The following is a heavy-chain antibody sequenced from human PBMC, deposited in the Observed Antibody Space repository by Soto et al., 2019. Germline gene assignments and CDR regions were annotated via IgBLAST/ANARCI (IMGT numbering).Heavy chain of an antibody. CDR1: GVTFDDYA. V-gene: IGHV3-9*01. D-gene: IGHD2-8*01. CDR2: ISWNSGSI. Sequence: PGGSLRLSCAASGVTFDDYAMHWVLQAPGKGLEWVSGISWNSGSIGYADSVKGRFTISRDNAKNSLYLQMNSLRAEDTALYYCAKGPPVYASSYYYYYYMDVWGKGTTVTVSS. J-gene: IGHJ6*03. CDR3: AKGPPVYASSYYYYYYMDV.